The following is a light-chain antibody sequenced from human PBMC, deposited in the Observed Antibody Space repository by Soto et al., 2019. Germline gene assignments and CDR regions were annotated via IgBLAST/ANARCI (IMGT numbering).Light chain of an antibody. Sequence: TVLTQSPATLSLSPGERATLSCRASQSVGSYLAWYQQKPGQAPRLLIYDASNRATGVPARFSGSGSGTDFTLTISSLEPEDFGVYYCQQRNNWAFGQGTKVEIK. CDR1: QSVGSY. CDR3: QQRNNWA. CDR2: DAS. V-gene: IGKV3-11*01. J-gene: IGKJ1*01.